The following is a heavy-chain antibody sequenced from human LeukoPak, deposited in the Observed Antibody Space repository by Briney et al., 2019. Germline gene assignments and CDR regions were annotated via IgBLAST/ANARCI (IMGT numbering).Heavy chain of an antibody. CDR1: GGSITTYY. V-gene: IGHV4-59*01. CDR3: ARILATPHYYYGMDV. J-gene: IGHJ6*02. Sequence: SETLSLTCTVSGGSITTYYWSWIRQPPGKGLEWIGYIYHSGSTNYNPSLKSRVTISVDTSNNQFSLKLSSVTAADTAVYYCARILATPHYYYGMDVWGQGTTVTVSS. CDR2: IYHSGST.